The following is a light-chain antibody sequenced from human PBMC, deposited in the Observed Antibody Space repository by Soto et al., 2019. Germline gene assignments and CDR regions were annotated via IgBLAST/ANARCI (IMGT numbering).Light chain of an antibody. CDR1: QSIGLA. CDR3: QQYYNWPPIT. CDR2: DAS. Sequence: EIVLTQSPATLSLSPGERATLSCRASQSIGLAIAWYQHKPGQAPRLLIFDASQRATGIPARFRGSGSGTDFTLSIISLDPEDSAVYYCQQYYNWPPITFGQGTRLEIK. J-gene: IGKJ5*01. V-gene: IGKV3-11*01.